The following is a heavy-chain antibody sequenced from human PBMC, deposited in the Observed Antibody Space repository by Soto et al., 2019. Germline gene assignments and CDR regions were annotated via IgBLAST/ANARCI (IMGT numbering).Heavy chain of an antibody. CDR3: ARGSYHSFWFDY. J-gene: IGHJ4*02. CDR2: VNTDGSTT. V-gene: IGHV3-74*01. D-gene: IGHD5-18*01. CDR1: GFTFSSHW. Sequence: EVQLVESGGGLVQPGGSLRLSCAASGFTFSSHWMHWVRQASGKGLVWLSRVNTDGSTTNYADSVKGRFTISRDNAKNTLYLQINSLRVEDTAVYYCARGSYHSFWFDYWGQGTLVTVSS.